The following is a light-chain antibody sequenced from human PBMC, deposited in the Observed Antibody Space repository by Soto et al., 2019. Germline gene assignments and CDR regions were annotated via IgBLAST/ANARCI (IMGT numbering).Light chain of an antibody. CDR3: QQYGSSPYT. J-gene: IGKJ2*01. CDR2: GAS. Sequence: EIVLTQSPGTLSLSPGESATLSYRASQSVSSSYLAWYQQKPGQAPRLLIYGASSRATGIPERFSGSGSGTDFTLTSSRLEPEDFAVYYWQQYGSSPYTFGQGTKLEI. CDR1: QSVSSSY. V-gene: IGKV3-20*01.